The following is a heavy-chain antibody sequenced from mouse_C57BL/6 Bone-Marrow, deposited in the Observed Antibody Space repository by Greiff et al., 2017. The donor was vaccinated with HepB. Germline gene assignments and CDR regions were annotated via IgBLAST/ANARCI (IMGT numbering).Heavy chain of an antibody. D-gene: IGHD1-1*01. V-gene: IGHV1-82*01. CDR2: IYPGDGDT. CDR1: GYAFSSSW. CDR3: ARGSLITTVVAYYFDY. Sequence: QVQLQQSGPELVKPGASVKISCKASGYAFSSSWMNWVKQRPGKGLEWIGRIYPGDGDTNYNGKFKGKATLTADKSSSTAYMQLSSLTSEDSAVYYCARGSLITTVVAYYFDYWGQGTTLTVSS. J-gene: IGHJ2*01.